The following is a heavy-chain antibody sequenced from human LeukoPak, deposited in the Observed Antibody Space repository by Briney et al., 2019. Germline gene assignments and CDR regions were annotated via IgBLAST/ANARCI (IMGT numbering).Heavy chain of an antibody. J-gene: IGHJ3*02. V-gene: IGHV4-38-2*02. CDR3: ARDRVAAAGTSAFDI. Sequence: PSETLSLTCTVSGYSISSSYYWGWIRQPPGKGLEWIGSIYHSGSTYYNPSLKSRVTISVDTSKNQFSLKLSSVTAADTAVYYCARDRVAAAGTSAFDIWGQGTMVTVSS. CDR2: IYHSGST. D-gene: IGHD6-13*01. CDR1: GYSISSSYY.